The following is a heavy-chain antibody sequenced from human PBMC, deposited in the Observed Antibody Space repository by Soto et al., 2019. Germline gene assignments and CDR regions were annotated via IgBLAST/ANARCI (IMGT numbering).Heavy chain of an antibody. CDR3: ARISGYSSSWSIDY. Sequence: GPTLVNATETLTLTCTVSGFSLSNAIMGVSWIRQPPGKALEWLAHIFSNDEKSYSTSLKSRLTISKDTSKSQVVLTMTNMDPVDTATYYCARISGYSSSWSIDYWGQGTLVTVSS. CDR2: IFSNDEK. V-gene: IGHV2-26*01. D-gene: IGHD6-13*01. J-gene: IGHJ4*02. CDR1: GFSLSNAIMG.